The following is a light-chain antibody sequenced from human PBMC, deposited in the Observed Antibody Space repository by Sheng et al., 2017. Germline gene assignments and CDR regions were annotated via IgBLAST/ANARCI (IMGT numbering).Light chain of an antibody. CDR2: DAS. Sequence: EIVLTQSPATLSLSPGQRVTLSCRASRSVIRYLAWYQQKPGQAPRLLIYDASNRAAGVPARFSGSGSGTDFTLTISSLESEDFAVYYCQQRSNWPLTFGGGTKVEI. V-gene: IGKV3-11*01. CDR1: RSVIRY. J-gene: IGKJ4*01. CDR3: QQRSNWPLT.